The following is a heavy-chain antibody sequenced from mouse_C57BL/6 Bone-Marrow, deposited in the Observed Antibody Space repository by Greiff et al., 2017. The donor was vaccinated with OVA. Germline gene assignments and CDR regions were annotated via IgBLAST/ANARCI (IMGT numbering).Heavy chain of an antibody. V-gene: IGHV7-3*01. Sequence: EVQVVESGGGLVQPGGSLSLSCAASGFTFTDYYMSWVRQPPGKALEWLGFIRNKANGYTTEYSASVKGRFTISRDNSQSILYLQMNALRAEDSATYYCARYEWDGGFAYWGQGTLVTVSA. CDR3: ARYEWDGGFAY. CDR1: GFTFTDYY. D-gene: IGHD4-1*01. CDR2: IRNKANGYTT. J-gene: IGHJ3*01.